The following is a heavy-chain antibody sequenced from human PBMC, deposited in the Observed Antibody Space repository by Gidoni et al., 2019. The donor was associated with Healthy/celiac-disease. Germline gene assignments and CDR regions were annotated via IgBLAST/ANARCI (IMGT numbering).Heavy chain of an antibody. Sequence: SSYGMHWVRQAPGKGLEWVAVIWYDGSNKYYADSVKGRFTISRDNSKNTLYLQMNSLRAEDTALYYCARDDGNSPDSPFDYWGQGTLVTVSS. J-gene: IGHJ4*02. CDR2: IWYDGSNK. CDR1: SSYG. D-gene: IGHD1-26*01. CDR3: ARDDGNSPDSPFDY. V-gene: IGHV3-33*01.